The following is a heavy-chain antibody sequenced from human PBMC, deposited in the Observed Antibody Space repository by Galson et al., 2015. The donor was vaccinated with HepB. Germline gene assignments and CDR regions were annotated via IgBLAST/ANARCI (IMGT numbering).Heavy chain of an antibody. V-gene: IGHV2-5*01. CDR1: GFSLNTGGGG. Sequence: PALVKPTQTLTLTCTFSGFSLNTGGGGVGWIRQPPGRALEGLALIFLNDERHYSPSPQNRLTITKDTSKNQVVLTVTNMDPVDTATYYCAHRTNRGGYYDYVNLDYWGQGTLVTVSS. D-gene: IGHD3-16*01. J-gene: IGHJ4*02. CDR2: IFLNDER. CDR3: AHRTNRGGYYDYVNLDY.